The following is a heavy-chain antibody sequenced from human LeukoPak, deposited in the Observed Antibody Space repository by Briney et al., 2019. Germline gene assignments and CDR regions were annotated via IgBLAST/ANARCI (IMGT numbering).Heavy chain of an antibody. CDR2: IDTGGSTI. D-gene: IGHD3-10*01. CDR1: GFTVRTYA. V-gene: IGHV3-48*03. J-gene: IGHJ5*02. CDR3: ARHISGSASGFDP. Sequence: GGSLRLSCAASGFTVRTYAMSWVRQAPGKGLEWVSYIDTGGSTIYYADSVRGRITISRDNAEKSLFLQMNSLRAEDTGIYYCARHISGSASGFDPWGQGTLVTVSS.